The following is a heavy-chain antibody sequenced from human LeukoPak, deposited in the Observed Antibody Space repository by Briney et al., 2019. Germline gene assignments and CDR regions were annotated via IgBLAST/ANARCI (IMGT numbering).Heavy chain of an antibody. J-gene: IGHJ3*02. Sequence: ASVKVSCKASGYTFISYYIHWVRQAPGQGLEWMGIINPSGGSTRYAQKFQGRVTMTRDTSTGTIYMELSSLRSEDTAVYFCARDSGTVSDAFDIGGQGTMVTVSS. D-gene: IGHD4-11*01. CDR2: INPSGGST. V-gene: IGHV1-46*01. CDR1: GYTFISYY. CDR3: ARDSGTVSDAFDI.